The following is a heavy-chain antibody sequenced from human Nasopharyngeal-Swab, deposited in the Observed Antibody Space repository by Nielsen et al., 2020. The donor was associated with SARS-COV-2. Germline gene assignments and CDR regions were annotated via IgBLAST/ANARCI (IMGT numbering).Heavy chain of an antibody. D-gene: IGHD3-10*01. CDR2: ISYDGSNK. CDR1: GFTFSSYA. Sequence: GESLKISYAASGFTFSSYAMHWVRQAPGKGLEWVAVISYDGSNKYYADSVKGRFTISRDNSKNTLYLQMNSLRAEDTAVYYCARGDMVRGVIAHGMDVWGQGTTVTVSS. CDR3: ARGDMVRGVIAHGMDV. V-gene: IGHV3-30*04. J-gene: IGHJ6*02.